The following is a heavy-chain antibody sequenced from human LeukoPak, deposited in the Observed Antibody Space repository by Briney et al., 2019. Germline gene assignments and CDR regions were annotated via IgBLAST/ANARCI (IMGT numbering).Heavy chain of an antibody. D-gene: IGHD3-22*01. Sequence: TGGSLRLSCAASGFTFRSYAMSWVRQAPGKGLEWVSAISGSGGSTYYADSVKGRFTISRDNSKNTLYLQMNSLRAEDTAVYYCAKERSDTTIVVVITDDAFDIWGQGTMVTVSS. CDR1: GFTFRSYA. CDR3: AKERSDTTIVVVITDDAFDI. CDR2: ISGSGGST. V-gene: IGHV3-23*01. J-gene: IGHJ3*02.